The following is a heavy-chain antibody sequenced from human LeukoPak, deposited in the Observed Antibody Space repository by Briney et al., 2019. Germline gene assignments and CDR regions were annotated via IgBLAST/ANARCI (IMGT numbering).Heavy chain of an antibody. J-gene: IGHJ5*02. V-gene: IGHV4-4*07. CDR2: IYTRGST. CDR3: ARENYCTNGVCWAFDP. D-gene: IGHD2-8*01. CDR1: GGSINNYY. Sequence: SETLSLTCTVSGGSINNYYWSWIRQPAGKGLEWIGRIYTRGSTNYNPSLKSRVTLSVDTFKNQFSLHLSSVTAADTAVYYCARENYCTNGVCWAFDPWGQGTLVTVSS.